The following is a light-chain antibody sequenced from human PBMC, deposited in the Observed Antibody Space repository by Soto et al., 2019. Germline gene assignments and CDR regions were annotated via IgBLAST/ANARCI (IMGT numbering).Light chain of an antibody. CDR1: QSFSSSY. J-gene: IGKJ1*01. Sequence: EIVLTQSPCTLSFSPWERSTLSCRASQSFSSSYLAWYQQKPGQAPRLLIYETSSRATGIPDRFSGSGSQTDFTLTISRLEPEDFAVYYCQQYGTSPRTFGQGTKVDIK. CDR3: QQYGTSPRT. CDR2: ETS. V-gene: IGKV3-20*01.